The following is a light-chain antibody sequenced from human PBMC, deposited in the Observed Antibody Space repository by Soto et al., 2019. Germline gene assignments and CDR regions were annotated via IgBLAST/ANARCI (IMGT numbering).Light chain of an antibody. V-gene: IGKV3-11*01. CDR2: DAS. CDR3: QQRSNWPPSWT. Sequence: DIVLTQSPATLSLSPGVRATLSSRASQSVSSYLAWYQQKPGQAPRLLIYDASNRATGIPARFSGSGSGTDFTLTISSLELEDFAVYYCQQRSNWPPSWTFGQGTKVEIK. J-gene: IGKJ1*01. CDR1: QSVSSY.